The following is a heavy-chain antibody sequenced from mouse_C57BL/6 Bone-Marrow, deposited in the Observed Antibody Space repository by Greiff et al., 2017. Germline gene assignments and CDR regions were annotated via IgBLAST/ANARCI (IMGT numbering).Heavy chain of an antibody. CDR1: GFTFSDFY. CDR2: SRNKANDYTT. V-gene: IGHV7-1*01. J-gene: IGHJ1*03. CDR3: ARDPHNWDQHWYFDV. D-gene: IGHD4-1*01. Sequence: DVKLVESGGGLVQSGRSLRLSCATSGFTFSDFYMEWVRQAPGKGLEWIAASRNKANDYTTEYSASVKGRFIVSRDTSQSILYLQMNDLRAEDIAIYCCARDPHNWDQHWYFDVWGTGTTVTVSS.